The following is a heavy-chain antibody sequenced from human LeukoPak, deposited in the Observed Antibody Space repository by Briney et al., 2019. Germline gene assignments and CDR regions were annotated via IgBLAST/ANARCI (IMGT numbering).Heavy chain of an antibody. CDR1: GFSLSSPGVG. D-gene: IGHD3-22*01. V-gene: IGHV2-5*02. CDR2: HYWDDDR. CDR3: ARSINYFDGRGPYQARYFFDF. J-gene: IGHJ4*02. Sequence: SGPTLVNPTETLTLTCSFSGFSLSSPGVGVGLLRQPPGKAVEWLALHYWDDDRRFSPSLQSRLTISKGTSEDQVVLTMTNVDPVDTATYFCARSINYFDGRGPYQARYFFDFWGQGTLVTVSS.